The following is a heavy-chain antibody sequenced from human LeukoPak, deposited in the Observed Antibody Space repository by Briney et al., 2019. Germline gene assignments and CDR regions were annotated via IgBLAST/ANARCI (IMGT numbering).Heavy chain of an antibody. D-gene: IGHD4-17*01. Sequence: PGGSVRLSGAASGFRVSDYAVHWIGQAPGKGRVGGAIISKDGYNKDYADSVKGRFTITRDNSKYTLFLQMDSLRLEDTAVYYCARNDYGTYYFYYWGQGNLVSVSS. V-gene: IGHV3-30-3*01. CDR3: ARNDYGTYYFYY. J-gene: IGHJ4*02. CDR2: ISKDGYNK. CDR1: GFRVSDYA.